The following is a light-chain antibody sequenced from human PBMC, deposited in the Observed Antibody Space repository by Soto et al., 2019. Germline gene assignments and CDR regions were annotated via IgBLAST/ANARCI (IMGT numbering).Light chain of an antibody. CDR3: QQRSNWPPST. V-gene: IGKV3-11*01. J-gene: IGKJ4*01. CDR2: DAS. Sequence: EIVLTQSPATLSLSPGERATLSCRASQSVSSYLAWYQQKPGQAPRLLIYDASNRATGIPARFNGSGSGTDFTLTISSLEAEDFAVYYWQQRSNWPPSTFGGGTKVEIK. CDR1: QSVSSY.